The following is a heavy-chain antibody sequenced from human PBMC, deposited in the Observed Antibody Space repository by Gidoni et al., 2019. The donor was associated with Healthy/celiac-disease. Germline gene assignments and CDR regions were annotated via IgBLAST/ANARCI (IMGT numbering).Heavy chain of an antibody. V-gene: IGHV3-23*01. CDR2: ISGSGGST. CDR3: AKVSGAGPYYYYGMDV. D-gene: IGHD6-19*01. Sequence: EVQLLESGGGLVQPGGSLRLSCAASGFTFSSYAMSWVRQAPGKGLGWVSAISGSGGSTYYADSVKGRFTISRDNSKNTLYLQMNSLRAEDTAVYYCAKVSGAGPYYYYGMDVWGQGTTVTVSS. J-gene: IGHJ6*02. CDR1: GFTFSSYA.